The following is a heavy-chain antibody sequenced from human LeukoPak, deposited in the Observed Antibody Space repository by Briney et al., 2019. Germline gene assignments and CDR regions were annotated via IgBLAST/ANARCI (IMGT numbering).Heavy chain of an antibody. J-gene: IGHJ4*02. CDR1: GFRFSSYW. CDR2: IKQYGSEK. CDR3: ARAAEILALDN. D-gene: IGHD3-3*02. Sequence: GGSLRLSCEASGFRFSSYWMSWVRQAPGKGLEWVATIKQYGSEKYYVDSVKGRFTISRDNAKKSLFLQMDSLRGEDTAVYYCARAAEILALDNWGQGTLVTVFS. V-gene: IGHV3-7*05.